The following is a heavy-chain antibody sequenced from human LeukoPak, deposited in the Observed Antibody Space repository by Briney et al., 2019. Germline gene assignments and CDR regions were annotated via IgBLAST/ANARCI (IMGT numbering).Heavy chain of an antibody. CDR1: GYTFTGYY. CDR2: MNPNSGNT. Sequence: ASVKVSCKASGYTFTGYYMHWVRQAPGQGLEWMGWMNPNSGNTGYAQKFQGRVTITTDESTSTAYMELSSLRSEDTAVYYCARVQNYFDYWGQGTLVTVSS. CDR3: ARVQNYFDY. V-gene: IGHV1-8*03. J-gene: IGHJ4*02.